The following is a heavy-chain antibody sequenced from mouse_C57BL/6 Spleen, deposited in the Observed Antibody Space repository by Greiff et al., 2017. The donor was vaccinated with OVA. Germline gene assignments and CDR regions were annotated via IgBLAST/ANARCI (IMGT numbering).Heavy chain of an antibody. V-gene: IGHV7-3*01. D-gene: IGHD6-1*01. CDR2: IRNKANGYTT. CDR1: GFTFTDYY. CDR3: ARYPHPSVDYFDY. J-gene: IGHJ2*01. Sequence: EVQGVESGGGLVQPGGSLSLSCAASGFTFTDYYMSWVRQPPGKALEWLGFIRNKANGYTTEYSASVKGRFTISRDNSQSILYLQMNALRAEDSATYYCARYPHPSVDYFDYWGQGTTLTVSS.